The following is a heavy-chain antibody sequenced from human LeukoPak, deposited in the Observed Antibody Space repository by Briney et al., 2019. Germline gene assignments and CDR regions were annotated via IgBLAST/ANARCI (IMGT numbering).Heavy chain of an antibody. CDR2: ISSSGGST. D-gene: IGHD6-6*01. V-gene: IGHV3-64D*06. CDR3: VKGGALGGSSNFYYYYYGMDV. CDR1: GFTFSSHA. Sequence: GGSLRLSCSASGFTFSSHAMHWVRQAPGKGLEYVSAISSSGGSTYYADSVKGRFTISRDNSKNTLYLQMSSLRAEDTAVYYCVKGGALGGSSNFYYYYYGMDVWGQGTTVTVSS. J-gene: IGHJ6*02.